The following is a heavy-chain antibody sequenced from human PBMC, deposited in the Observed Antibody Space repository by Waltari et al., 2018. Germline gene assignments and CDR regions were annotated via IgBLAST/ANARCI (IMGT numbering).Heavy chain of an antibody. CDR3: ATSTSGSWNY. J-gene: IGHJ4*02. D-gene: IGHD1-26*01. CDR1: GGSISSYY. Sequence: QVQLQESGPGLVKPSETLSLTCTVPGGSISSYYWSWIRQPPGKGLEWIGYIYYSGSTNYNPSLKSRVTISVDTSKNQFSLKLSSVTAADTAVYYCATSTSGSWNYWGQGTLVTVSS. CDR2: IYYSGST. V-gene: IGHV4-59*01.